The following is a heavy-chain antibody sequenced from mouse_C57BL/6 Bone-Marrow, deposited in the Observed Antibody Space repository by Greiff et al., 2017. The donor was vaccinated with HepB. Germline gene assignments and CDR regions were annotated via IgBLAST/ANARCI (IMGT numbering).Heavy chain of an antibody. CDR2: IDPSDSYT. V-gene: IGHV1-59*01. CDR3: ARLTVPYYFDY. Sequence: QVQLKQPGAELVRPGTSVKLSCKASGYTFTSYWMHWVKQRPGQGLEWIGVIDPSDSYTNYNQKFKGQATLTVDTSSRTAYMQLSSLTSEDSAVYYCARLTVPYYFDYWGQGTTLTVSS. J-gene: IGHJ2*01. CDR1: GYTFTSYW. D-gene: IGHD1-1*01.